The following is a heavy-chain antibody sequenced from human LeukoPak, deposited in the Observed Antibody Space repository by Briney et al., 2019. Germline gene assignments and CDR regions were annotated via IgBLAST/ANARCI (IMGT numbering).Heavy chain of an antibody. V-gene: IGHV3-23*01. CDR1: GFTFSSYA. CDR2: ISGSGGST. CDR3: ASSGGYCSGGSCYLDY. D-gene: IGHD2-15*01. J-gene: IGHJ4*02. Sequence: GGSLRLSCAASGFTFSSYAMSWVRQAPGKGLEWVSAISGSGGSTYYADSVKGRFTISRDNSKNTLYLQMNSLRAEDTAVYYCASSGGYCSGGSCYLDYWGQGTLVTVSS.